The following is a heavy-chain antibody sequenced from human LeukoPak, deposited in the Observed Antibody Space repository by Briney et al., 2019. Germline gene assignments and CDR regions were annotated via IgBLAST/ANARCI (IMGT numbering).Heavy chain of an antibody. V-gene: IGHV3-30*04. Sequence: GRSLRLSCAASGFTFSSYAMHWVRQAPGKGLEWVAGISYDGSNKYYADSVKGRFTISRDNSKNTLYLQMNSLRAEDTAVYYCARGYSSSWAGEDAFDIWGQGTMVTVSS. J-gene: IGHJ3*02. CDR3: ARGYSSSWAGEDAFDI. CDR1: GFTFSSYA. D-gene: IGHD6-13*01. CDR2: ISYDGSNK.